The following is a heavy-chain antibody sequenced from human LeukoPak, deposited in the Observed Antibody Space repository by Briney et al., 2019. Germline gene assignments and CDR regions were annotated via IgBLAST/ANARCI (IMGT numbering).Heavy chain of an antibody. CDR2: ISAYNGNT. D-gene: IGHD2-2*01. CDR3: ARDLNPIVVGGGFDY. V-gene: IGHV1-18*01. J-gene: IGHJ4*02. CDR1: GYTFTSYG. Sequence: WASVKVSCKAAGYTFTSYGISWVRQAPGQGLEWMGWISAYNGNTNYAQKLQGRVTMTTDTSTSTAYMELRSLRSDDTAVYYCARDLNPIVVGGGFDYWGQGTLVTVSS.